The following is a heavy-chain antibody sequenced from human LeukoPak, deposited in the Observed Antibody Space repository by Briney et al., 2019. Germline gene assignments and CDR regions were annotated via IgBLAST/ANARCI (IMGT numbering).Heavy chain of an antibody. CDR1: GGTFSSYA. D-gene: IGHD3-3*01. V-gene: IGHV1-69*05. CDR3: ARGGDFWSAFNWFDP. J-gene: IGHJ5*02. Sequence: ASVKVSCKASGGTFSSYAIRWVRQAPGQGLEWMGGIIPIFGTANYAQKFQGRVTITTDESTSTAYMELSSLRSEHTAVYYCARGGDFWSAFNWFDPWGQGTLVTVSS. CDR2: IIPIFGTA.